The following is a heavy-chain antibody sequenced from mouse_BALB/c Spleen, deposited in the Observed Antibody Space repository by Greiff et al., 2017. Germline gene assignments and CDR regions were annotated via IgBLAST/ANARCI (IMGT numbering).Heavy chain of an antibody. D-gene: IGHD1-1*01. V-gene: IGHV3-2*02. Sequence: EVKVEESGPGLVKPSQSLSLTCTVTGYSITSDYAWNWIRKFPGNKLEWMGYISYSGSTSYNPSLKSRISITRDTSKNQFFLQLNSVTTEDTATYYCARSYGSSVWFAYWGQGTLVTVSA. J-gene: IGHJ3*01. CDR3: ARSYGSSVWFAY. CDR1: GYSITSDYA. CDR2: ISYSGST.